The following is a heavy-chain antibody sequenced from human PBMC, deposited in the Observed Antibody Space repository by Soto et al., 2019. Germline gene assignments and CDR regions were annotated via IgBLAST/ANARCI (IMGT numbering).Heavy chain of an antibody. J-gene: IGHJ5*02. Sequence: GASVEVSCTASGYTFTNFGVTWVRRAPGQGLEWMGWISAYTDTPNYAQKFQGRVTMTIDTSTSTAYMDLRSLTSGDTAVYYCARVIPGVEAWFGPWGQRTLGTVSS. CDR3: ARVIPGVEAWFGP. CDR1: GYTFTNFG. V-gene: IGHV1-18*01. CDR2: ISAYTDTP. D-gene: IGHD2-2*01.